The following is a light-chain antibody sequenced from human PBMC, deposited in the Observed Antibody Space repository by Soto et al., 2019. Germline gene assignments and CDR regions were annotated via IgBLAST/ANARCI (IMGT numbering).Light chain of an antibody. J-gene: IGKJ4*01. Sequence: EIVMTQSPATLSLSPGERATLSCRASQSVGTNLAWYQQKPGQAPRLLIYDASTRATGLPARFSGRVSGAEFTLTISSLLSEDFAVYYCQHYNNWPLTFGAGTKVEIK. CDR3: QHYNNWPLT. CDR1: QSVGTN. CDR2: DAS. V-gene: IGKV3-15*01.